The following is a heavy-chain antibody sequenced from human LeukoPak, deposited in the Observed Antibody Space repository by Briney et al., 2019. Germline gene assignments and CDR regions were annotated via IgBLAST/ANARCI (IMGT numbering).Heavy chain of an antibody. J-gene: IGHJ4*02. V-gene: IGHV1-69*05. Sequence: SVKVSCKASGGTFSSYAISWVRQAPGQGLEWMGRIIPIFGTANYAQKFQGRVTITTDESTSTAYMELSSLRSEVTAVYYCARGDFWSGSFDYWGQGTLVTVSS. CDR2: IIPIFGTA. CDR1: GGTFSSYA. D-gene: IGHD3-3*01. CDR3: ARGDFWSGSFDY.